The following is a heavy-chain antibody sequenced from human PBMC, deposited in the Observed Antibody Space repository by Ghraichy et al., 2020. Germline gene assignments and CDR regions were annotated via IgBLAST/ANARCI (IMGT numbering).Heavy chain of an antibody. Sequence: GGSLRLSCTTSGFTFAHYNVHWFRQAPGKGLEWIAFIRSKTYGETTQYVASVQGRFTVSRDDSKSIAYLQMNSLKTEDTAVYYCASVPYYNSPPAHWGQGTLVTVSS. V-gene: IGHV3-49*03. CDR3: ASVPYYNSPPAH. J-gene: IGHJ4*02. CDR1: GFTFAHYN. D-gene: IGHD3-10*01. CDR2: IRSKTYGETT.